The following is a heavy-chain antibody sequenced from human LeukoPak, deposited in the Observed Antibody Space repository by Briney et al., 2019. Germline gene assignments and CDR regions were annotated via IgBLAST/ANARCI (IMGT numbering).Heavy chain of an antibody. J-gene: IGHJ4*02. D-gene: IGHD1-26*01. CDR2: IKQDGSEK. CDR3: ARGSTYLVY. V-gene: IGHV3-7*04. CDR1: GFTIGNYW. Sequence: QPGGSLRLSCAASGFTIGNYWMTWVRQAPGKGLEWVANIKQDGSEKYYVDSVKGRFTISRDNAKNSLYLQINSLRAEDTAVYYCARGSTYLVYWGQGTLVTVSS.